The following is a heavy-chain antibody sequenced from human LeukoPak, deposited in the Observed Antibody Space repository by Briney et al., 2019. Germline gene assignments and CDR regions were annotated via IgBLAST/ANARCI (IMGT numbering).Heavy chain of an antibody. V-gene: IGHV3-9*01. J-gene: IGHJ4*02. CDR3: AKDGSSGLYYFDY. Sequence: GGSLRLSCAASGSTFDDYAMHWVRQAPGKGLEWVSGISWNSGSIGYADSVKGRFTISRDNAKNSLYLQMNSLRAEDTALYYCAKDGSSGLYYFDYWGQGTLVTVSS. D-gene: IGHD6-19*01. CDR1: GSTFDDYA. CDR2: ISWNSGSI.